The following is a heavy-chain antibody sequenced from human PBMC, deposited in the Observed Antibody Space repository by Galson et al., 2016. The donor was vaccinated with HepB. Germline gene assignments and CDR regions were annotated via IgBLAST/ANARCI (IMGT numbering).Heavy chain of an antibody. D-gene: IGHD2-2*01. V-gene: IGHV1-46*01. Sequence: SVKVSCKASGYTFSNYYIHWVRQAPGQALEWLGVINPDDGRISFAEKFQGRVVMTRDTSTNTVAMELNSLRSEDTAVYFCARDAATRLRGNWFGPWGQGTLVIVSS. CDR1: GYTFSNYY. CDR3: ARDAATRLRGNWFGP. J-gene: IGHJ5*02. CDR2: INPDDGRI.